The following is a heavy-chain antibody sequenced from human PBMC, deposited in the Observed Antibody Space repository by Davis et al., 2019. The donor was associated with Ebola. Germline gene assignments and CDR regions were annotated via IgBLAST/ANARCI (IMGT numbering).Heavy chain of an antibody. D-gene: IGHD2-2*02. Sequence: PGGSLRLSCAASGFTFSSYSMNWVRQAPGKGLEWVSSISSSSSYIYYADSVKGRFTISRDNAKNSLYLQMNSLRAEDTAVYYCARAPLPAAIVVSSRIYYYYGMDVWGQGTTVTVSS. CDR2: ISSSSSYI. CDR1: GFTFSSYS. J-gene: IGHJ6*02. CDR3: ARAPLPAAIVVSSRIYYYYGMDV. V-gene: IGHV3-21*01.